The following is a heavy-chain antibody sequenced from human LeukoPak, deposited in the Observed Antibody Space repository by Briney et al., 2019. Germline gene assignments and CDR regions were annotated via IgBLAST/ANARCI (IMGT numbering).Heavy chain of an antibody. V-gene: IGHV3-23*01. CDR1: GFTFSSYS. D-gene: IGHD6-19*01. CDR2: VSNSGGST. CDR3: AKVTRVAVAGYFDY. Sequence: PGGSLRLSCAASGFTFSSYSMNWVRQAPGKGLEWVSAVSNSGGSTYYADSVKGRFTISRDNSKNTLYLQMNSLRAEDTAVYYCAKVTRVAVAGYFDYWGQGTLVTVSS. J-gene: IGHJ4*02.